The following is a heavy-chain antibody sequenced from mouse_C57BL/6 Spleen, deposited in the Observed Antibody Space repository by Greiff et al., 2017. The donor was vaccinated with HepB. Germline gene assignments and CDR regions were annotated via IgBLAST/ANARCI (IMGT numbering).Heavy chain of an antibody. V-gene: IGHV1-69*01. J-gene: IGHJ2*01. CDR3: ARSATAQVSFDY. Sequence: QVQLQQPGAELVMPGASVKLSCKASGYTFTSYWMHWVKQRPGQGLEWIGEIDPSDSYTNYNQKFKGKSTLTVDKSSSTAYMQLSSLTSEDSAVYYCARSATAQVSFDYWGQGTTLTVSS. D-gene: IGHD3-2*02. CDR1: GYTFTSYW. CDR2: IDPSDSYT.